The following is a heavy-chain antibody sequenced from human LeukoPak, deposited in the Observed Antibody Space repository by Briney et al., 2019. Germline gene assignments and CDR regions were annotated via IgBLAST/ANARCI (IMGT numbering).Heavy chain of an antibody. J-gene: IGHJ3*02. CDR2: IIPIFGTA. V-gene: IGHV1-69*13. D-gene: IGHD1-26*01. Sequence: SVKVSCKASGGTFSSYAISGVRQARGQGLEWMGGIIPIFGTANYAQKFQGRVTITADESTSTAYMELSSLRSEDTAVYYCARAITRGADAFDIWGQGTMVTVSS. CDR3: ARAITRGADAFDI. CDR1: GGTFSSYA.